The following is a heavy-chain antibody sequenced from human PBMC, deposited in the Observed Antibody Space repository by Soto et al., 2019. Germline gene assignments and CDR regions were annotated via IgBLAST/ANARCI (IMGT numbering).Heavy chain of an antibody. CDR2: MSPYSGNT. Sequence: QVQLVQSGDEVRKPGSSVKVSCKASGYIFVNYGIAWVRQAPGQGLEWMGWMSPYSGNTHYASKVQGRLTMTTDTSKSTAYMDLGSLTSDDTAVYYCAMMDNYVTPTPQDVWGQGTTVTVSS. CDR1: GYIFVNYG. V-gene: IGHV1-18*01. J-gene: IGHJ6*02. CDR3: AMMDNYVTPTPQDV. D-gene: IGHD3-16*01.